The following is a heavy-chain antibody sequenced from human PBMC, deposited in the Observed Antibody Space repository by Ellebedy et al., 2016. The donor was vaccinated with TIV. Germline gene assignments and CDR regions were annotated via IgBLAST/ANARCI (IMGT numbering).Heavy chain of an antibody. CDR3: AKEIRTGSGAGFDV. CDR1: GLPFTRYV. J-gene: IGHJ3*01. Sequence: GESLKISCAASGLPFTRYVMHWVRQAPGKGLEWVGLVSTTGGSKYYADSVKGRFTISRDNAKNSLFLQMNTLRADDTAVYYCAKEIRTGSGAGFDVWGQGTMVTVSS. V-gene: IGHV3-30*18. CDR2: VSTTGGSK. D-gene: IGHD1-26*01.